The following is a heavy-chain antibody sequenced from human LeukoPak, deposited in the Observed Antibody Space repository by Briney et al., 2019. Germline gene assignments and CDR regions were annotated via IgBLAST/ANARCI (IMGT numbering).Heavy chain of an antibody. D-gene: IGHD6-13*01. J-gene: IGHJ6*03. Sequence: GGSLRLSCAASGFTFSSYAMHWVRQAPGKGLEWVAVISYDGSNKYYADSVKGRFTISRDNSKNTLYLQMNSLRAEDTAVYYCARDYGSTDYYYYMDVWGKGTTVTVSS. CDR1: GFTFSSYA. V-gene: IGHV3-30-3*01. CDR2: ISYDGSNK. CDR3: ARDYGSTDYYYYMDV.